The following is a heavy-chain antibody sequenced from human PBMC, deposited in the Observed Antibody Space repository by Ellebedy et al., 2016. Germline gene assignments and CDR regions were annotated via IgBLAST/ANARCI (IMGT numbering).Heavy chain of an antibody. D-gene: IGHD6-13*01. Sequence: GGSLRLXXTASGLNFNTFFMTWVRQAPGKGLEWVSTISAGSDTTRLADSVKGRFTISRDSSKNSLYLQMNSLRAEDTAVYYCARWSSSWYDGESNWFDPWGQGTLVTVSS. J-gene: IGHJ5*02. V-gene: IGHV3-23*01. CDR1: GLNFNTFF. CDR3: ARWSSSWYDGESNWFDP. CDR2: ISAGSDTT.